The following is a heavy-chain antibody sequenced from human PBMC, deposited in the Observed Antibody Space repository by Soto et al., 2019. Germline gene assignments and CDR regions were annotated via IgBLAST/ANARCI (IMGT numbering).Heavy chain of an antibody. CDR3: ARSFVATERLSWFDP. Sequence: QVQLVQSGAEVKKPGALVKVSCKASGYTFTSYYMHWVRQAPGQGLEWMGIINPSGGSTSYAQKFQGRVTMTRDTSTSTVYMELSSLRSEDTAVYYCARSFVATERLSWFDPWGQGTLVTVSS. V-gene: IGHV1-46*03. D-gene: IGHD2-15*01. CDR2: INPSGGST. J-gene: IGHJ5*02. CDR1: GYTFTSYY.